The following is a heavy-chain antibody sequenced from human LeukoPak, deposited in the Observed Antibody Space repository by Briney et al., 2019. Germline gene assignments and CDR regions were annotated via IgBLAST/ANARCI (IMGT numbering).Heavy chain of an antibody. CDR1: GGSISSYY. CDR3: ARELGYDSSGSNNWFDP. D-gene: IGHD3-22*01. CDR2: IYYSGST. V-gene: IGHV4-59*01. Sequence: SETLSLTCTVSGGSISSYYWSWIRQPPGKGLEWIGYIYYSGSTNYNPSLKSRVTISVDTSKNQFSLKLSYVTAADTAVYYCARELGYDSSGSNNWFDPWGQGTLVTVSS. J-gene: IGHJ5*02.